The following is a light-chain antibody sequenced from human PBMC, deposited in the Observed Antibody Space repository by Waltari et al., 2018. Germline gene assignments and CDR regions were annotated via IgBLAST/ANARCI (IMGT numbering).Light chain of an antibody. V-gene: IGKV3-15*01. J-gene: IGKJ1*01. Sequence: EIVMTQSPATLSVSPGERATLSCRASQSVSSSLAWYQQKAGQAPRLLLYGASTRATGISARFSGSGYGTEVTLTISSLQSEDFAVYYCQQYNDWWTFGPGTKVEIK. CDR1: QSVSSS. CDR3: QQYNDWWT. CDR2: GAS.